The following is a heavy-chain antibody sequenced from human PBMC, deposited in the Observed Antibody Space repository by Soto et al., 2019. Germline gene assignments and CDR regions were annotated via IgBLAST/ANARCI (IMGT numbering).Heavy chain of an antibody. CDR1: GFTFSSYA. Sequence: GGSLRLSCAASGFTFSSYAMSWVRQAPGKGLEWVSAISGSGGSTYYADSVMGRCTISRDNAKNTLYLQRNSVRAEDTAVYYWAKDWGSGSYDAFDIWGQGTMVTVSS. CDR3: AKDWGSGSYDAFDI. D-gene: IGHD3-10*01. V-gene: IGHV3-23*01. CDR2: ISGSGGST. J-gene: IGHJ3*02.